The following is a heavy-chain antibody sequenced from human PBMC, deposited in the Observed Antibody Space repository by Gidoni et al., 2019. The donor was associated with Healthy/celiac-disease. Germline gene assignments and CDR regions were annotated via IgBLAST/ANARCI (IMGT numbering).Heavy chain of an antibody. CDR3: ASGSVVVPAALPNYYYYMDV. CDR1: GGSISSYY. D-gene: IGHD2-2*01. V-gene: IGHV4-4*07. Sequence: VQLQESGPGLVKPSETLSLTCTVSGGSISSYYWCWIRQPAGKGLEWIGRLYTSGSTNYNPSLKSRVTMSVDTSTNQFSLKLSSVTAADTAVYYCASGSVVVPAALPNYYYYMDVWGKGTTVTVSS. CDR2: LYTSGST. J-gene: IGHJ6*03.